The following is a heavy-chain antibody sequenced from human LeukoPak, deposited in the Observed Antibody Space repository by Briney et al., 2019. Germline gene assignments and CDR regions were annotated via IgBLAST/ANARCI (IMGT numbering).Heavy chain of an antibody. D-gene: IGHD3-10*01. J-gene: IGHJ3*02. Sequence: GGSLRLSCAASGFTFDNYAMHWVRQAPGKGLEWVSGISWNSGSIGYADSVKGRFTISRDNAKNSLYLQMKSLRAEDTALYYCAKGVRITMVRGAFDIWGQGTMVTVSS. CDR3: AKGVRITMVRGAFDI. CDR1: GFTFDNYA. V-gene: IGHV3-9*01. CDR2: ISWNSGSI.